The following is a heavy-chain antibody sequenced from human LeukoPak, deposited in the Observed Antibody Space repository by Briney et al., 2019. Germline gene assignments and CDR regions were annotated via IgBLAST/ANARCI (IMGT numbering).Heavy chain of an antibody. CDR3: TRLGYCSSTSCSNDY. CDR1: GVTFSGSA. CDR2: IRSKANSYAT. Sequence: GGSLRLSCAASGVTFSGSAMRWVRQASGKGLEWVGRIRSKANSYATAYAASVKGRFPISRDDSKNTAYLQMNSLKTEDTAVYYCTRLGYCSSTSCSNDYWGQGTLVTVSS. D-gene: IGHD2-2*01. J-gene: IGHJ4*02. V-gene: IGHV3-73*01.